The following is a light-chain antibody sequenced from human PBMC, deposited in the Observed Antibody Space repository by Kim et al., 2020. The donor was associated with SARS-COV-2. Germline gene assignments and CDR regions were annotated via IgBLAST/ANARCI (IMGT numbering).Light chain of an antibody. CDR3: QKYNNCRRT. V-gene: IGKV3-15*01. Sequence: EIVMTQSPATLSVSPGERATLSCRASQSIRSYLVWYQQKLGQAPRRLMYGASARATGIPDRFSGSGSGTEFTLTISSLQSEDFAVYYCQKYNNCRRTFCQGTKMYIK. CDR2: GAS. J-gene: IGKJ1*01. CDR1: QSIRSY.